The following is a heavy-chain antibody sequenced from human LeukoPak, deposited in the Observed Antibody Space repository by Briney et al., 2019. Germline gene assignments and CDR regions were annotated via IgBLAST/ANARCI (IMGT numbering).Heavy chain of an antibody. V-gene: IGHV3-11*01. CDR1: RFTLSHYY. CDR2: ISSSGDTI. CDR3: ARQGSEIDY. Sequence: PGRSLRLSCAASRFTLSHYYMTWIRQAPGKGLEWLSCISSSGDTIYYADSVKGRFTVSRDNAENSLYLQMNSLRAEETAMYYCARQGSEIDYWGQGTLVTVSS. J-gene: IGHJ4*02.